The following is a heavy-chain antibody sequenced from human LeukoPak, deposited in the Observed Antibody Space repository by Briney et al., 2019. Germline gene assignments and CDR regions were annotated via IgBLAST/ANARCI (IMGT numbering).Heavy chain of an antibody. J-gene: IGHJ5*02. Sequence: SGTLSLTCTVSGGSISSSSYYWGWIRQPPGEGREWNGSVVYSGSTYYNPARKSRVTVSVDQPKNQFYLKLSSVTAPHTALYYCALQQSGVVVTAPNWFDPWGQGTLVTVSS. D-gene: IGHD2-21*02. CDR1: GGSISSSSYY. V-gene: IGHV4-39*01. CDR3: ALQQSGVVVTAPNWFDP. CDR2: VVYSGST.